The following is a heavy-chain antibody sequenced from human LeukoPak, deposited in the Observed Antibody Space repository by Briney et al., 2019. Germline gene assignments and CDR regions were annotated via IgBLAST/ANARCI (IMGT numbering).Heavy chain of an antibody. V-gene: IGHV3-11*01. D-gene: IGHD2-15*01. CDR3: ARAGYCSGGSCYHYYYYMDV. CDR2: ISSSGSTI. Sequence: GGSLRLSCAASGFTFSDYYMSWIRQAPGKGLEWVSYISSSGSTIYYADSVKGRFTISRDNAKNSLYLQMNSLRAEDTAVYYCARAGYCSGGSCYHYYYYMDVWGKGTTVTISS. J-gene: IGHJ6*03. CDR1: GFTFSDYY.